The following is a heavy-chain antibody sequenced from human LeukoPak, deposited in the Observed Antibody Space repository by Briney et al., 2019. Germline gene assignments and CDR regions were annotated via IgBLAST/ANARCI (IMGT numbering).Heavy chain of an antibody. J-gene: IGHJ3*02. V-gene: IGHV4-59*08. CDR1: GGSISSSY. CDR2: INYSGST. CDR3: ARHDPLITMIIGERAFDI. Sequence: SETLCLTCTVSGGSISSSYWSWIRQPPGKGLEWIGYINYSGSTNYNPSLKNRVTVSVDTSRNQFSLRLSSVTAADTAVYYCARHDPLITMIIGERAFDIWGQGTMVTVPS. D-gene: IGHD3-22*01.